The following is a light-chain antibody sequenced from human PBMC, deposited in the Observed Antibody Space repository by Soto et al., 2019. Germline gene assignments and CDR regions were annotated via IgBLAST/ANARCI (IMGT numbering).Light chain of an antibody. J-gene: IGLJ1*01. CDR2: IND. V-gene: IGLV1-44*01. CDR3: AAWDDSLTAL. CDR1: SSNIGDNP. Sequence: QSVLAQPPSASGTPGQRITISCSGSSSNIGDNPVNWYQQLPGAAPKLLIYINDQRPSGVPDRFSGSKSGTSASLAISGLQPEDEDYYYCAAWDDSLTALFGTGTKVTVL.